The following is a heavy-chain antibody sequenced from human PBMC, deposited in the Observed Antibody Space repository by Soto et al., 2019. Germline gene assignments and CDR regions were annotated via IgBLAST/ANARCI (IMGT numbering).Heavy chain of an antibody. CDR1: GFTFSSYG. CDR2: ISYDGSNK. J-gene: IGHJ6*02. CDR3: AKMSCSSTSCYASDRYYYYGMDV. V-gene: IGHV3-30*18. Sequence: QVQLVESGGGVVQPGRSLRLSCAASGFTFSSYGMHWVRQAPGKGLEWVAVISYDGSNKYYADSVKGRFTISRDNSKNTLSLQMISLRAEDTAVYYFAKMSCSSTSCYASDRYYYYGMDVWGQGTTVTVSS. D-gene: IGHD2-2*01.